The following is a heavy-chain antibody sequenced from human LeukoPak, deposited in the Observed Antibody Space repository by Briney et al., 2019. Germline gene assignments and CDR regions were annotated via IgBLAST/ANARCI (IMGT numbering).Heavy chain of an antibody. CDR3: ARSEYYYDSSGPCMFDY. V-gene: IGHV4-30-2*01. CDR2: IYHSGST. D-gene: IGHD3-22*01. J-gene: IGHJ4*02. Sequence: TLSLTCAVPVGPIRGGGYSGSWTRQPQGKGLGGIGSIYHSGSTYYNPSLKSRVTISVDRSKNQFSLKLSSVTAADTAVYYCARSEYYYDSSGPCMFDYWGQGTLVTVSS. CDR1: VGPIRGGGYS.